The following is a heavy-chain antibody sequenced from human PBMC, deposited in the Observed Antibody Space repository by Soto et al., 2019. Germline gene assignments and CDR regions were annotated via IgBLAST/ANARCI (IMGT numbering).Heavy chain of an antibody. Sequence: ASVKVSCKASGYTFTSYGISWVRQAPGQGLEWMGWISAYNGNTNYAQKLQGRVTMTTDTSTSTAYMELRSLRSDDTAVYYCALIHPPPDYGGNSYFAFEIWGQGTMVTVS. CDR2: ISAYNGNT. D-gene: IGHD4-17*01. CDR1: GYTFTSYG. CDR3: ALIHPPPDYGGNSYFAFEI. V-gene: IGHV1-18*01. J-gene: IGHJ3*02.